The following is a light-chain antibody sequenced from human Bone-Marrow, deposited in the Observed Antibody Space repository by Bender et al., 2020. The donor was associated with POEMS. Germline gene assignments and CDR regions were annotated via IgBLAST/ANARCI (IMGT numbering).Light chain of an antibody. Sequence: QSALAQPASVSGSPGQSITISCTGTSSDVGGYKFVSWYQQHPGKVPKLIIYDVTNRPFGVSSRFSGSKSGNTASLTISGLRSDDEADYYCASSTTNSTLVFGGGTTVTVL. J-gene: IGLJ2*01. CDR1: SSDVGGYKF. CDR2: DVT. V-gene: IGLV2-14*03. CDR3: ASSTTNSTLV.